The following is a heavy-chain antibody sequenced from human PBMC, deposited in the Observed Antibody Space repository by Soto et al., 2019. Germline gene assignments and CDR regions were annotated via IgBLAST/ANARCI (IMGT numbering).Heavy chain of an antibody. CDR3: ARHGVLLWFGELLSRTYFDY. V-gene: IGHV1-18*01. CDR1: GYTFTSYG. Sequence: ASVNVSCKASGYTFTSYGISWVRQAPGQGLEWMGWISAYNGNTNYAQKLQGRVTMTTDTSTSTAYMELRSLRSDDTAVYYCARHGVLLWFGELLSRTYFDYWGQGTLVTVSS. D-gene: IGHD3-10*01. J-gene: IGHJ4*02. CDR2: ISAYNGNT.